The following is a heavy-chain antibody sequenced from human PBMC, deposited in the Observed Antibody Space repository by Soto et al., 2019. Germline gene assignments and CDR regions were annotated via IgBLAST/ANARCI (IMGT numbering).Heavy chain of an antibody. V-gene: IGHV1-18*01. D-gene: IGHD3-10*01. CDR1: GCTFTTFG. CDR2: LTAYDGKR. CDR3: ARGLTYGDFDY. Sequence: QVQMVQSGAEVKKTGASVKVSSKTSGCTFTTFGINWVRQAPGQGLEWMGCLTAYDGKRNFAQKFQDRLTMTMDISTSTGYMELSGLRCDDTAVYFCARGLTYGDFDYWGRGTQVAVSS. J-gene: IGHJ4*02.